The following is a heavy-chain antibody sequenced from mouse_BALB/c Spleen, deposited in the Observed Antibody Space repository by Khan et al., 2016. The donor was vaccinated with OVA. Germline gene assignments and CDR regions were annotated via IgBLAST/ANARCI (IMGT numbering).Heavy chain of an antibody. J-gene: IGHJ4*01. CDR1: GFSLSDYG. CDR3: AKGVWSYYYTLDY. V-gene: IGHV2-6-5*01. Sequence: VQLKESGPGLVAPSQNLSITCTVSGFSLSDYGVSWIRQPPGKGLEWLGVIWGGGTTYYNSALKSRLSISKDNSKSQAFLKMSSLQSDDTAMFYCAKGVWSYYYTLDYWGQGTSVTVSS. CDR2: IWGGGTT.